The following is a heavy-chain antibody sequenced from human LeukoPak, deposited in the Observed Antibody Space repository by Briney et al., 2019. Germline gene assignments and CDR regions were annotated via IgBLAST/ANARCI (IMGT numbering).Heavy chain of an antibody. V-gene: IGHV1-69*13. J-gene: IGHJ6*03. CDR1: GGTFSSYA. CDR3: ARGRDVYYYYMDV. CDR2: IIPIFGTA. Sequence: SVNVSCKASGGTFSSYAISWVRQAPGQGLECMGGIIPIFGTANYAQKFQGRVTITADESTSTAYMELSSLRSEDTAVYYCARGRDVYYYYMDVWGKGTTVTISS. D-gene: IGHD2-21*01.